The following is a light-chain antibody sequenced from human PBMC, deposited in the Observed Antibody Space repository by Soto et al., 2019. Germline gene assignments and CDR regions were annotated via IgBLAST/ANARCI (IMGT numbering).Light chain of an antibody. CDR3: SSYTSSSTVV. V-gene: IGLV2-14*01. J-gene: IGLJ2*01. CDR2: VVS. CDR1: SSDIGAYNY. Sequence: QSALTQPASVSGSPGQSITISCTGTSSDIGAYNYVSWYQQRPGKAPKLMIYVVSNRPSGVSNRFSGSKSGNTASLTISGLQAEDEADYYCSSYTSSSTVVFGGGTKLTVL.